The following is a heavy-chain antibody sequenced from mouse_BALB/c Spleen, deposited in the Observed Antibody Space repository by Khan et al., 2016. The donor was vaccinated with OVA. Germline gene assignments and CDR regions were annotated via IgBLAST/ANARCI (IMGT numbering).Heavy chain of an antibody. Sequence: QVQLKESGPGLAAPSQSLSITCTISGFSLTNYGVHWVRQHPGKGLEWLVVIWSDGSTTYNSALQSRLTITKDNSQSQVFLKMNSLQTDDTAIYFCARQPYYHYNIMDYWGQGTSVTVSS. CDR1: GFSLTNYG. CDR3: ARQPYYHYNIMDY. J-gene: IGHJ4*01. CDR2: IWSDGST. D-gene: IGHD2-10*01. V-gene: IGHV2-6-1*01.